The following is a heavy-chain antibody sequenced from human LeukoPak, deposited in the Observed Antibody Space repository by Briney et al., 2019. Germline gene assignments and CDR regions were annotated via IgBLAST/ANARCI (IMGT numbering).Heavy chain of an antibody. CDR1: GGSISSSSYY. J-gene: IGHJ4*02. D-gene: IGHD6-19*01. CDR3: ARQGYSSGNY. Sequence: SETLSLTCTVSGGSISSSSYYWGWIRQPPGKGLEWIGNIYYSGSTYYSPSLKSRVTISVDTSKNQLSLKLSSVTAADTAVYYCARQGYSSGNYWGQGTLVTVSS. CDR2: IYYSGST. V-gene: IGHV4-39*01.